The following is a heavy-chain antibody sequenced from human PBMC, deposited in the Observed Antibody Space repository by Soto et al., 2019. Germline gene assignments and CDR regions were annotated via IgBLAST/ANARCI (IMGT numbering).Heavy chain of an antibody. CDR1: GFTLSRYW. V-gene: IGHV3-74*01. Sequence: EVQLVESGGGLVQPGGSLRRSCAASGFTLSRYWVHWVRQVPGKGLVWVSRINPDGSTTNYADSVKGRFTVSRDNAKNTVYLHMNSLRAEDTAVYYCTRDTTGPDDHWGQGTLVTVSS. CDR3: TRDTTGPDDH. D-gene: IGHD1-1*01. CDR2: INPDGSTT. J-gene: IGHJ4*02.